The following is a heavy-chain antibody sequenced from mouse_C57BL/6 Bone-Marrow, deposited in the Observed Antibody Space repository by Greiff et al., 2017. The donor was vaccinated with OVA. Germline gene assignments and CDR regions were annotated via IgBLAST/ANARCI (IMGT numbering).Heavy chain of an antibody. Sequence: QVQLQQSDAELVKPGASVQISCKVSGYTFTDHTIPLMKQRPEQGLEWIGYIYPRDGSTKYNEKFKGKATLTADKSSSTAYMQLNSLTSEDSAVYFCARNPFLLWGAMDYWGQGTSVTVSS. V-gene: IGHV1-78*01. J-gene: IGHJ4*01. CDR3: ARNPFLLWGAMDY. CDR2: IYPRDGST. CDR1: GYTFTDHT. D-gene: IGHD2-1*01.